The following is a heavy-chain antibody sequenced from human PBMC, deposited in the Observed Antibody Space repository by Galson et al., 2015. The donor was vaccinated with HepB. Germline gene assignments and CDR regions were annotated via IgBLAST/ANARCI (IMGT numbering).Heavy chain of an antibody. CDR2: ISSSSSYI. D-gene: IGHD3-9*01. J-gene: IGHJ4*02. CDR1: GFTFSSYS. CDR3: ARVGSGRGYDILTPFDY. V-gene: IGHV3-21*01. Sequence: SLRLSCAASGFTFSSYSMNWDRQAPGKGLEWVSSISSSSSYIYYTDSVKGRFTISRDNAKNSLYLQMNSLRAEDTAVYYCARVGSGRGYDILTPFDYWGQGTLVTVSS.